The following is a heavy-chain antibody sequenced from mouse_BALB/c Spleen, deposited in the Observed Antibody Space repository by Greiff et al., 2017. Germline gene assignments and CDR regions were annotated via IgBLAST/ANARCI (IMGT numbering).Heavy chain of an antibody. J-gene: IGHJ4*01. CDR2: IYPGDGDT. V-gene: IGHV1-87*01. CDR3: ARYRLSYAMDY. D-gene: IGHD1-2*01. CDR1: GYTFTSYW. Sequence: QVQLKQSGAELARPGASVKLSCKASGYTFTSYWMQWAKQRPGQGLEWIGAIYPGDGDTRYTQKFKGKATLTADKSSSTAYMQLSSLASEDSAVYYCARYRLSYAMDYWGQGTSVTVSS.